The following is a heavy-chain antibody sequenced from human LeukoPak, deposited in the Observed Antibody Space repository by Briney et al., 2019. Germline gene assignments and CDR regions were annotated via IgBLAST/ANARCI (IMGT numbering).Heavy chain of an antibody. J-gene: IGHJ4*02. V-gene: IGHV3-30-3*01. CDR2: ISSHGGSE. D-gene: IGHD6-6*01. Sequence: GGSLRLSCAASGFTFSTYAMHWVRQTPLKGLEWVAAISSHGGSEYYADFVKGRFTISRDNSKNTLYLQMNSLRAEDTAVYYCAKECEYSSSSYYFDYWGQGTLVTVSS. CDR3: AKECEYSSSSYYFDY. CDR1: GFTFSTYA.